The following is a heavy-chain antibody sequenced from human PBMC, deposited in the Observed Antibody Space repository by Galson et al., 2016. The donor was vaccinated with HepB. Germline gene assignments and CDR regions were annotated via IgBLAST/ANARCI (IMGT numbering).Heavy chain of an antibody. J-gene: IGHJ4*02. CDR3: ARSSSWFGGVDY. CDR1: GYTFINNA. Sequence: SVKVSCKASGYTFINNAIHWVRQAPGQRLEWMGWINVENGNTKYSQKFQGRVTMTRDTTASSADMELSSLKSEDTAIYYCARSSSWFGGVDYWVQGTLVTVSA. CDR2: INVENGNT. D-gene: IGHD3-16*01. V-gene: IGHV1-3*01.